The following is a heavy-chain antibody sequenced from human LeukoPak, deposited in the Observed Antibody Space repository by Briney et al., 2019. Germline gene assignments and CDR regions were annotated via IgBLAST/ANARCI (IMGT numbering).Heavy chain of an antibody. CDR3: ARDDYDSSGYQN. Sequence: GGSLRLSCAASGFTVSSNYMSWVRQAPGKGLEWVSVIYSGGSTYYADSVKGRFTISRDNSKNTLYLQMNSLRAEDTAVYYCARDDYDSSGYQNWGQGTLVTVSS. J-gene: IGHJ4*02. CDR2: IYSGGST. V-gene: IGHV3-53*01. CDR1: GFTVSSNY. D-gene: IGHD3-22*01.